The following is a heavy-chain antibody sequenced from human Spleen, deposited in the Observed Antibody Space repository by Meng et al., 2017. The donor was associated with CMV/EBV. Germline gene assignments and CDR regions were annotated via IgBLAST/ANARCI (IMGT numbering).Heavy chain of an antibody. CDR1: GGSITSGNYY. D-gene: IGHD3-22*01. CDR2: IYYSGST. CDR3: ARVIGWGVYYYGMDV. V-gene: IGHV4-61*01. J-gene: IGHJ6*02. Sequence: SETLSLTCTVSGGSITSGNYYWGWIRQPPGKGLEWIGYIYYSGSTNYNPSLKSRVTISVDTSKNQFSLKLSSMTAADTAVYYCARVIGWGVYYYGMDVWGQGTTVTVSS.